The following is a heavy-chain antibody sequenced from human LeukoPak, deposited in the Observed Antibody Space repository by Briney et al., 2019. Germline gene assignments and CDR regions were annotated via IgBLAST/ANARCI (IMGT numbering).Heavy chain of an antibody. V-gene: IGHV3-21*04. CDR1: GFTFSSYS. CDR3: AKGLWFGEPNWFDP. J-gene: IGHJ5*02. Sequence: GGPLRLSCAASGFTFSSYSMNWVRQAPGKGLEWVSSISSSSSYIYYADSVKGRFTISRDNSKNTLYLQMNSLRAEDTAVYYCAKGLWFGEPNWFDPWGQGTLVTVSS. D-gene: IGHD3-10*01. CDR2: ISSSSSYI.